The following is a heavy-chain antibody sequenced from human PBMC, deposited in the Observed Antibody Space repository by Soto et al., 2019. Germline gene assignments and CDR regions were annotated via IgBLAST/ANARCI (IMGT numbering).Heavy chain of an antibody. J-gene: IGHJ4*02. Sequence: GGSLRLSCAASGFTFSSYAMHWVRQAPGKGLEWVAVISYDGSNKYYADSVKGRFTISRDNSKNTLYLQMNSLRAEDTAVYYCATKGESLRYFDWLLHEFDYWGQGTLVTVS. CDR3: ATKGESLRYFDWLLHEFDY. D-gene: IGHD3-9*01. V-gene: IGHV3-30-3*01. CDR1: GFTFSSYA. CDR2: ISYDGSNK.